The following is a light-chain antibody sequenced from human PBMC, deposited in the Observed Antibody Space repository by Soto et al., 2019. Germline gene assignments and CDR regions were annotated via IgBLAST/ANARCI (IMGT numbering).Light chain of an antibody. V-gene: IGLV2-23*01. CDR2: EGS. J-gene: IGLJ2*01. Sequence: QSALTQPASVSGSPGQSITISCTGTSSDVGSYNLVSWYQQHPGKAPKLMIYEGSKRPSGVSNRFSGSKSGNTASLTISGLQAEDEADYYCQSYDSDFVVFGGGTKVTVL. CDR1: SSDVGSYNL. CDR3: QSYDSDFVV.